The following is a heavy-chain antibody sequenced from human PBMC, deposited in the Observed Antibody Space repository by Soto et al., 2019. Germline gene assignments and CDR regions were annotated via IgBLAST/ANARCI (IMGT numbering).Heavy chain of an antibody. CDR2: IDPPDSYT. Sequence: GESLKISCKGVGYTFTDFWISWVRQKPGKGLEWMGKIDPPDSYTNYSPSFQGHVTISVDGSTNTAYLQWSSLKASDTAMYYCARRGYHVSLGYYYAMDLWGQGTPVTVSS. V-gene: IGHV5-10-1*01. D-gene: IGHD5-12*01. CDR1: GYTFTDFW. CDR3: ARRGYHVSLGYYYAMDL. J-gene: IGHJ6*02.